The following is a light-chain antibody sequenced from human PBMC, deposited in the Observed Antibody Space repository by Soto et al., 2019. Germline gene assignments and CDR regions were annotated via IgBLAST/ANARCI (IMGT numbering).Light chain of an antibody. CDR1: SSDVGGTNY. V-gene: IGLV2-11*01. CDR3: CSYAARNTYV. CDR2: HVN. Sequence: QSVLTQPRSVSGSPGQSVTMSCAGTSSDVGGTNYVSWYRQLPGKAPKLIVYHVNKRPSGVPDRFSASKSGNTASLTISGLQAEDEADYYCCSYAARNTYVFGTGTKLTVL. J-gene: IGLJ1*01.